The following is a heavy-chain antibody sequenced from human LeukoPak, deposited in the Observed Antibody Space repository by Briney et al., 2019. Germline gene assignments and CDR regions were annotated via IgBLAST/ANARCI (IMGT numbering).Heavy chain of an antibody. J-gene: IGHJ4*02. CDR3: AKFHISGNSLDY. V-gene: IGHV3-30*18. Sequence: GRSLRLSCAASGFTFSSYGMHWVRQAPGKGLEWVAVISFDGSNKYYADSVKGRFTISRDNSKDTLSLQMSTLRAEDTAVYYCAKFHISGNSLDYWGQGALVTVSS. D-gene: IGHD3-22*01. CDR1: GFTFSSYG. CDR2: ISFDGSNK.